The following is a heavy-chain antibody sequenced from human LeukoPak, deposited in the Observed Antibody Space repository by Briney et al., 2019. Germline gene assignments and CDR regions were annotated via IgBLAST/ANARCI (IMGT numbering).Heavy chain of an antibody. CDR2: ISYDGSNK. J-gene: IGHJ4*02. V-gene: IGHV3-30*18. D-gene: IGHD2-2*01. CDR1: GFTFSSYG. CDR3: AKEFLRFSTSPTLPFDY. Sequence: PGRSLRLSCAASGFTFSSYGMHWVRQAPGKGLEWVAVISYDGSNKYYADSVKGRFTISRDNSKNTLYLQMNSLRAEDTAVYYCAKEFLRFSTSPTLPFDYWGQGTLVTVSS.